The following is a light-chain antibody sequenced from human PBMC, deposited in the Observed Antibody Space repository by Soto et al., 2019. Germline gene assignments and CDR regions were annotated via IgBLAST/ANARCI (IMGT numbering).Light chain of an antibody. J-gene: IGKJ4*01. CDR1: QDISNY. V-gene: IGKV1-33*01. Sequence: DIQMTQSPSSLSASVGDRVTITCQASQDISNYLNWYQQKPGKAPKLLIYDASNLETGVPSRFSGSGSGTDFTFTISSLQPEDIAIYYYQQYDNLRLLTLGGETKVEIK. CDR3: QQYDNLRLLT. CDR2: DAS.